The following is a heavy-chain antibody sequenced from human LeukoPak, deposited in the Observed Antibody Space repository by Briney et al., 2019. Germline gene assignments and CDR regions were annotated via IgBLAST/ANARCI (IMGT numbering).Heavy chain of an antibody. CDR1: GFTFSSYA. CDR3: ATYSSLNRREFQY. V-gene: IGHV3-30-3*01. CDR2: ISYDGSNK. Sequence: GRYLRLSCAASGFTFSSYAMHWARQAPGKGLEWVAVISYDGSNKYYADSVKGRFTISRDNAKNSLYLQMNSLRADDTAVYYCATYSSLNRREFQYWGQGTLLTVSS. D-gene: IGHD3-22*01. J-gene: IGHJ1*01.